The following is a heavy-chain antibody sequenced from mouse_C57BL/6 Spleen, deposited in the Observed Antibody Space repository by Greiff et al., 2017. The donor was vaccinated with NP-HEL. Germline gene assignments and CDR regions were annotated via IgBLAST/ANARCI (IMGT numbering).Heavy chain of an antibody. J-gene: IGHJ4*01. CDR3: ARANSNFYYAMVY. D-gene: IGHD2-5*01. CDR2: IHPNSGST. V-gene: IGHV1-64*01. Sequence: QVQLQQPGAELVKPGASVKLSCKASGYTFTSYWMHWVKQRPGQGLEWIGMIHPNSGSTNYNEKFKSKATLTVDKSSSTAYMQLSSLTSEDSAVYYCARANSNFYYAMVYWGQGTSVTVSS. CDR1: GYTFTSYW.